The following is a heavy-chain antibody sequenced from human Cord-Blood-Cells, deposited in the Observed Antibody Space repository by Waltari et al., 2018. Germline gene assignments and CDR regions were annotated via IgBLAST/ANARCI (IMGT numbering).Heavy chain of an antibody. Sequence: LTCTVSGGSISSGGYYWSWIRQHPGKGLEWIGYIYYSGSTYYNPSLKSRVTISVDTSKNQFSLKLSSVTAADTAVYYCARVGWELLSDAFDIWGQGTMVTVSS. D-gene: IGHD1-26*01. CDR1: GGSISSGGYY. CDR3: ARVGWELLSDAFDI. J-gene: IGHJ3*02. V-gene: IGHV4-31*03. CDR2: IYYSGST.